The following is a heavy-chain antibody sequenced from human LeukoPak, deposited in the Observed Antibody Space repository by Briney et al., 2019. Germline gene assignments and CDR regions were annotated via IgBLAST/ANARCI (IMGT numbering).Heavy chain of an antibody. V-gene: IGHV6-1*01. CDR2: TYYRSKWYN. CDR3: ARDGVEDWNKGFDY. D-gene: IGHD1/OR15-1a*01. J-gene: IGHJ4*02. Sequence: ASQTLSLTCAISGDSVSSNSAAWNWIRQSPSRGLEWLGRTYYRSKWYNDYAVPVKSRITINPDTSKNQFSLQLNSVTPEDTAVYYCARDGVEDWNKGFDYWGQGTLVTVSS. CDR1: GDSVSSNSAA.